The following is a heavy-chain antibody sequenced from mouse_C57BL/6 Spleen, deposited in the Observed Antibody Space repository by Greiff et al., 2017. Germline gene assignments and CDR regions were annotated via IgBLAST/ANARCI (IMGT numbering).Heavy chain of an antibody. CDR2: INPNNGGT. CDR1: GYTFTDYN. D-gene: IGHD1-1*01. Sequence: VQLKESGPELVKPGASVKIPCKASGYTFTDYNMDWVKQSHGKSLEWIGDINPNNGGTIYNQKFKGKATLTVDKSSSTAYMELRSLTSEDTAVYYCARGRYYYGRDWYFDVWGTGTTVTVSS. J-gene: IGHJ1*03. CDR3: ARGRYYYGRDWYFDV. V-gene: IGHV1-18*01.